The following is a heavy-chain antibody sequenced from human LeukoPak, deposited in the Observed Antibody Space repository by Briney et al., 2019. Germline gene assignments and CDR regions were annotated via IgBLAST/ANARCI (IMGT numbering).Heavy chain of an antibody. CDR3: VYSGDYEKGY. J-gene: IGHJ4*02. D-gene: IGHD4-17*01. V-gene: IGHV3-7*01. CDR1: GFTFSSYS. Sequence: GGSLRLSCAASGFTFSSYSMSWVRQAPGKGLEWVANIKQDGSEKYYVDSVKGRFTISGDNAKNSLYLQMNSLRAEDTAVYYCVYSGDYEKGYWGQGTLVTVSS. CDR2: IKQDGSEK.